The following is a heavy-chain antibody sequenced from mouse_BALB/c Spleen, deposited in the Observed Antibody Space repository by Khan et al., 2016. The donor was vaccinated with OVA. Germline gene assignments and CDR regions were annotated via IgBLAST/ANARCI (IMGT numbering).Heavy chain of an antibody. V-gene: IGHV3-2*02. CDR2: ISYSGNT. Sequence: EVQLQESGPGLVKPSQSLSLTCTVTGYSITTDYAWNWIRQFPGSKLEWMGHISYSGNTKYNPSLKSRISITRDTSKSQFFLQLKSVTTEDTARYYCARIYGGDFDYWGQGTTLTVSS. D-gene: IGHD1-1*01. CDR3: ARIYGGDFDY. CDR1: GYSITTDYA. J-gene: IGHJ2*01.